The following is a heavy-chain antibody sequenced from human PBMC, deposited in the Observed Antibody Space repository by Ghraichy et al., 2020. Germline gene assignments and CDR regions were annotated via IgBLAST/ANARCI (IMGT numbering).Heavy chain of an antibody. CDR3: ARDGGYYGSGSYYTKYLQD. D-gene: IGHD3-10*01. CDR2: IIAGNGNT. Sequence: ASVKVSCKASGYIFSSFGLHWVRQAPGQSLEWMGWIIAGNGNTKYSQKFQGRVTITRDTSASTAYMELNSLRSEDSAVYYCARDGGYYGSGSYYTKYLQDWGQGTRVTVSS. V-gene: IGHV1-3*01. J-gene: IGHJ1*01. CDR1: GYIFSSFG.